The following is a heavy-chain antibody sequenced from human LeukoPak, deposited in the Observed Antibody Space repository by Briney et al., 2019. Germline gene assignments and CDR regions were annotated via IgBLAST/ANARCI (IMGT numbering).Heavy chain of an antibody. J-gene: IGHJ3*02. CDR3: ARDQAYYDSSGYSLYAFDI. CDR1: GGSISSYY. V-gene: IGHV4-4*07. CDR2: IYTSGST. D-gene: IGHD3-22*01. Sequence: SETLSLTCTVSGGSISSYYWSWIRQPAGKGLEWIGRIYTSGSTNYNPSLKSRVTMSVDTSKNQFSLKLSSVTAADTAVYYCARDQAYYDSSGYSLYAFDIWGQGTMVTVSS.